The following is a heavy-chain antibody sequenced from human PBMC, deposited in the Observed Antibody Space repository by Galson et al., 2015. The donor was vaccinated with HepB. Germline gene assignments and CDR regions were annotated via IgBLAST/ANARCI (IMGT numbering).Heavy chain of an antibody. J-gene: IGHJ4*02. CDR3: ARGTTSIDY. D-gene: IGHD1-1*01. CDR2: ISMSGGST. CDR1: GFTFRRLG. V-gene: IGHV3-23*01. Sequence: SLRLSCATSGFTFRRLGMTWVRQAAGKGLVCVAAISMSGGSTDYADSVKGRFTISRDNSNNMLYLQMNNLRVEDTAVYYCARGTTSIDYWGQGTQVSVSS.